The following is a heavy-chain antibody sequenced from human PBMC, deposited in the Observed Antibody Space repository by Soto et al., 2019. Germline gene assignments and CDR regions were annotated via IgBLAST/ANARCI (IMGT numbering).Heavy chain of an antibody. V-gene: IGHV1-3*01. CDR1: GYTFTSYA. D-gene: IGHD6-13*01. Sequence: KFSCKAYGYTFTSYAMHWVRQAPGQRLEWMGWINAGNGNTKYSKKFQGRVTITRDTSASTAYMELSSLRSEDTAVYYCARVWEQQLVLGYWGQGTLVTVSS. CDR3: ARVWEQQLVLGY. CDR2: INAGNGNT. J-gene: IGHJ4*02.